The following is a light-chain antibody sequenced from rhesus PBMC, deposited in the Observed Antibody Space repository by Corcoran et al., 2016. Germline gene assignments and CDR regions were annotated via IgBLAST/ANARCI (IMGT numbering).Light chain of an antibody. CDR3: GQSLQTPLP. V-gene: IGKV2-78*01. Sequence: DIVMTQTPLSLSVTPGEPASISCRSSQSLLHSSGYTYLHWYLQKPGQSPQLLTNEVSSRASGVPNRFSGSGSSTYFTLTIGRVGTDDVGLYYCGQSLQTPLPFGGGTKVEIQ. CDR2: EVS. CDR1: QSLLHSSGYTY. J-gene: IGKJ4*01.